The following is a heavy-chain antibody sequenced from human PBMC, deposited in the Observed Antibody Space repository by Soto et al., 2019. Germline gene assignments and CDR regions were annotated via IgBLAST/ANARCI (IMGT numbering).Heavy chain of an antibody. CDR2: ITFSGNTV. Sequence: GGSLRLSCAASGFTFSDSCMSWIRQAPGKGLEWISYITFSGNTVYYADSLKGRFTISRDNAKNSLYLQMNRLRAEDTAVYYCARVSWREKYGMDVWGQGTTVTVSS. J-gene: IGHJ6*02. CDR3: ARVSWREKYGMDV. V-gene: IGHV3-11*01. CDR1: GFTFSDSC.